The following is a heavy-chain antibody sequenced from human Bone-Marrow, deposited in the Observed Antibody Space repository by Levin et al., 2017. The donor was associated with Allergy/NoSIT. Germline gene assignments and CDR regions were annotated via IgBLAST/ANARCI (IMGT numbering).Heavy chain of an antibody. Sequence: GGSLRLSCAASGFTVSSNYMSWVRQAPGKGLEWVSVIYSGGSTYYADSVKGRFTISRDNSKNTLYLQMNSLRAEDTAVYYCARFTGGDCSSTSCYNRPFDYWGQGTLVTVSS. D-gene: IGHD2-2*02. CDR1: GFTVSSNY. CDR2: IYSGGST. CDR3: ARFTGGDCSSTSCYNRPFDY. V-gene: IGHV3-66*01. J-gene: IGHJ4*02.